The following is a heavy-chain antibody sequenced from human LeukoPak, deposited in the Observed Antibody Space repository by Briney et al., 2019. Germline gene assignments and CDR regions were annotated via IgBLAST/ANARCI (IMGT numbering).Heavy chain of an antibody. CDR3: AREFNYYDSSGYYYAYFDY. V-gene: IGHV4-39*07. CDR1: GGSISSSSYY. CDR2: IYYSGST. J-gene: IGHJ4*02. Sequence: SETLSLTCTVSGGSISSSSYYWGWIRQPPGKGLEWIGSIYYSGSTYYNPSLKSRVTISVDTSKNQFSLKLSSVTAADTAVYYCAREFNYYDSSGYYYAYFDYWGQGTLVTVSS. D-gene: IGHD3-22*01.